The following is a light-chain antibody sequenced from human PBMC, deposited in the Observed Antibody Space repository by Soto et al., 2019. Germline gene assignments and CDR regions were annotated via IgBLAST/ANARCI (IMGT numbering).Light chain of an antibody. V-gene: IGKV1-33*01. CDR2: DAS. Sequence: DIQMTQSPSSLSASVGDRVTITCQASQDISNYLNWYQQKPGKSPTLLIYDASNLETGGPSRFSGSRSATDFSFTISSLQPEDIATYYCQMYDNLPSFTFGPGTKVDIK. CDR1: QDISNY. J-gene: IGKJ3*01. CDR3: QMYDNLPSFT.